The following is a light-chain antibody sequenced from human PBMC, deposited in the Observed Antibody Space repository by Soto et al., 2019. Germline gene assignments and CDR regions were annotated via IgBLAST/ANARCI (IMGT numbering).Light chain of an antibody. CDR3: QHYYHVPYT. CDR1: QSVLYSSNNKNY. J-gene: IGKJ2*01. CDR2: WAS. Sequence: DIVMTQSPDSLTVSLGERATINCKSSQSVLYSSNNKNYLSWYQQKPEQPPKLLIYWASTRESGVPDRFSGSGSGTDFTLTISSLQAEDVAFYYCQHYYHVPYTFGQGTKVEI. V-gene: IGKV4-1*01.